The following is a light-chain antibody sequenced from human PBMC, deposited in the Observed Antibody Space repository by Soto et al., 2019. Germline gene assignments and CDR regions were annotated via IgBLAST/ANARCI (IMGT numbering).Light chain of an antibody. Sequence: EIVLTQSPATLSLSPGERATLSCRASQSISSYLAWYQPKPAQAPRLLIYDASTRAAGIPARFSGSGSGTDFTLTISSLEPEDFAVYFCQLRSNWPPTWTFGQGTKVEVK. CDR3: QLRSNWPPTWT. V-gene: IGKV3-11*01. J-gene: IGKJ1*01. CDR2: DAS. CDR1: QSISSY.